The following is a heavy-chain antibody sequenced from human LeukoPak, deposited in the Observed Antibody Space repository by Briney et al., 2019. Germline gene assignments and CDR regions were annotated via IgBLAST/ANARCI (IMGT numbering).Heavy chain of an antibody. Sequence: GGSLRLSCAASGFTFTSYRMNWVRQAPGKGLEWVSSISGSGTTIAYAESVKGRVTISRDNAKSSLYLQMESLRVEDTAVYYCANFQTVGVKPFEHWGQGTLVTVSS. V-gene: IGHV3-48*04. CDR2: ISGSGTTI. J-gene: IGHJ5*02. CDR3: ANFQTVGVKPFEH. D-gene: IGHD1-26*01. CDR1: GFTFTSYR.